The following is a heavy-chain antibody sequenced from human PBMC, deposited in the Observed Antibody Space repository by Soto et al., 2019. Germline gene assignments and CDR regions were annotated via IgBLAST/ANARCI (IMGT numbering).Heavy chain of an antibody. J-gene: IGHJ4*02. Sequence: SETLSLTCSVSGDSINSDKYYWGWIRQPPGKGLEWIGYIYYSGSTNYNPSLKSRVTISVDTSKNQFSLKLSSVTAADTAVYYCASLSPYSSGWWFDYWGQGTQVTVSS. D-gene: IGHD6-19*01. CDR1: GDSINSDKYY. CDR2: IYYSGST. CDR3: ASLSPYSSGWWFDY. V-gene: IGHV4-61*01.